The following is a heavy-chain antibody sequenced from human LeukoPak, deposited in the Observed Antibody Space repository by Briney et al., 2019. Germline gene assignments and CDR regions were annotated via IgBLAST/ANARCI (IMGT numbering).Heavy chain of an antibody. CDR1: GGSISSYY. D-gene: IGHD6-25*01. J-gene: IGHJ5*02. V-gene: IGHV4-59*07. CDR3: ARLAGP. Sequence: KTSDTLSLTCTLSGGSISSYYWSWLRQPPGKGLGWSGYIYYSGSTNYNPSLKSRVTISVDTSKNQFSLKLRSVTAADTAVYYCARLAGPGGQGTLVTVSS. CDR2: IYYSGST.